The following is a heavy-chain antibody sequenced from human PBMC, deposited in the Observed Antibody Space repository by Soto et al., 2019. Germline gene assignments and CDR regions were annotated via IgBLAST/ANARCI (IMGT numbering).Heavy chain of an antibody. V-gene: IGHV1-69*02. CDR1: GGTFSSYT. D-gene: IGHD2-2*01. CDR3: ARPEYCSSTSCYAYAFDI. J-gene: IGHJ3*02. CDR2: IIPILGIA. Sequence: GASVKVSCKASGGTFSSYTISWVRQAPGQGLEWMGRIIPILGIANYAQKFQGRVTITADKSTSTAYMELSSLRSEDTAVYYCARPEYCSSTSCYAYAFDIWGQGTMVTVSS.